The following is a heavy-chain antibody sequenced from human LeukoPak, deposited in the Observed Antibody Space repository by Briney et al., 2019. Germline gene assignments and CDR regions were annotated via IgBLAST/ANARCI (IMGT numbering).Heavy chain of an antibody. V-gene: IGHV3-7*03. J-gene: IGHJ5*02. CDR2: IKQDGSEK. CDR3: ARDPAP. CDR1: GFTFSNAW. Sequence: WGSLRLSCAASGFTFSNAWMSWVRQAPGKGLEWVANIKQDGSEKYYVDSVKGRFTISRDNAKNSLYLQMNSLRAEDTAVYYCARDPAPWGQGTLVTVSS.